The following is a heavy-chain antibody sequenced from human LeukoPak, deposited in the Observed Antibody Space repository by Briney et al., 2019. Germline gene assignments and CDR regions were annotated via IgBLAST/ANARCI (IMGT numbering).Heavy chain of an antibody. D-gene: IGHD1-26*01. J-gene: IGHJ3*02. Sequence: SETLSLTCTVSGGSISSYYWSWIRQPPGKGLEWIGYIYYSGSTNYNPSLKSRVTISVDTSKNQFSLRLSSVTAADTAMYYCARAQATTYYSAFDIWGQGTVVTVSS. CDR3: ARAQATTYYSAFDI. CDR1: GGSISSYY. CDR2: IYYSGST. V-gene: IGHV4-59*01.